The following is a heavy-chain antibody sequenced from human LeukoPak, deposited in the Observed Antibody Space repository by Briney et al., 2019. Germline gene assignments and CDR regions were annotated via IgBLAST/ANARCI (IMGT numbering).Heavy chain of an antibody. V-gene: IGHV3-30*18. Sequence: PGRSLRLSCAASGFSFDGYGMHWVRQAPGKGLEWVALISYDGSNAYYIDSVKGRFTISRDNSKNTLYLQMNSLRTEDTALYYCAKDYDILTGYSNGYYFDHWGQGTLVIVSS. D-gene: IGHD3-9*01. CDR1: GFSFDGYG. J-gene: IGHJ4*02. CDR2: ISYDGSNA. CDR3: AKDYDILTGYSNGYYFDH.